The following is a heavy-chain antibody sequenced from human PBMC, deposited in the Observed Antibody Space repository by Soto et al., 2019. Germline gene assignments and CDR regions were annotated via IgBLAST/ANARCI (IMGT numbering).Heavy chain of an antibody. D-gene: IGHD3-10*01. J-gene: IGHJ4*02. CDR2: IYYSGST. CDR1: GGSISSGGYY. CDR3: ARGTRFMVRGLIITRPSPLDY. V-gene: IGHV4-31*03. Sequence: PSETLSLTCTVSGGSISSGGYYWSWIRQHPGKGLEWIGYIYYSGSTYYNPSLKSRVTISVDPSKNQFSLKLSSVTAADTAVYYCARGTRFMVRGLIITRPSPLDYWGQGTLVTVSS.